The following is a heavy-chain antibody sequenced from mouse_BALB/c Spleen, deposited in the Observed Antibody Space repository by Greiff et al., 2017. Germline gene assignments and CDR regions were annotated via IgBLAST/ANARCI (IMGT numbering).Heavy chain of an antibody. CDR1: GYTFTSYW. Sequence: QVQLQQSGAELARPGASVKLSCKASGYTFTSYWMQWVKQRPGQGLEWIGAIYPGDGDTRYTQKFKGKATLTADKSSSTAYMQLSSLASEDSAVYYCARGEEAWFAYWGQGTLVTVSA. V-gene: IGHV1-87*01. CDR3: ARGEEAWFAY. CDR2: IYPGDGDT. J-gene: IGHJ3*01.